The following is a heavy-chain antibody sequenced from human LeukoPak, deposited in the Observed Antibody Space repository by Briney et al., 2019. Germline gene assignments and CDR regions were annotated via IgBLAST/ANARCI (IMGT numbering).Heavy chain of an antibody. D-gene: IGHD6-19*01. CDR3: ARAGYSSGFDS. V-gene: IGHV3-74*03. Sequence: GGSLRLSCTASPFTFSGYWMHWVRQAPGKGLVWVPRINSDGYSITYADSVKGRFTISRDNAKNTLYLQMNSLIVEDTAVYFCARAGYSSGFDSWGQGTLISVSS. CDR1: PFTFSGYW. J-gene: IGHJ5*01. CDR2: INSDGYSI.